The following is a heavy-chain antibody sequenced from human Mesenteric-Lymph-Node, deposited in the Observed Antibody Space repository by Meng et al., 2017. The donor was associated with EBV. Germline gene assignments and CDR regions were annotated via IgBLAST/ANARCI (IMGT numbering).Heavy chain of an antibody. Sequence: VQLQESGPGLVKPSETLSLTCTVSGGSVSSTSYYWSWIRQPPRKRLEWIGYVYYSGSTNYNPSLKSRVTISVDTSKNQFSLNLYSVTAADTAVYYCARENPARGNWFDPWGQGALVTVSS. CDR2: VYYSGST. V-gene: IGHV4-61*01. D-gene: IGHD3-10*01. CDR1: GGSVSSTSYY. J-gene: IGHJ5*02. CDR3: ARENPARGNWFDP.